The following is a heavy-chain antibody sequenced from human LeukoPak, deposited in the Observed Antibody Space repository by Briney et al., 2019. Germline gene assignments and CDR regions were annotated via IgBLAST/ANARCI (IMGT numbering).Heavy chain of an antibody. V-gene: IGHV1-46*01. CDR2: IYPRDGST. J-gene: IGHJ4*02. CDR1: GYTFTSNY. D-gene: IGHD6-13*01. Sequence: ASVKVSCKASGYTFTSNYIHWVRQAPGQGLEWMGLIYPRDGSTSYAQKFQGRVTMTTDTSTSTAYMELRSLRSDDTAVYYCASPRVPYSSSSQLDYWGQGTLVTVSS. CDR3: ASPRVPYSSSSQLDY.